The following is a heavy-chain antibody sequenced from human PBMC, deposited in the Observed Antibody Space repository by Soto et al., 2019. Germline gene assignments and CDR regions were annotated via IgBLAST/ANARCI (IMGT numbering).Heavy chain of an antibody. V-gene: IGHV3-30*03. CDR1: GFTFSSYA. Sequence: PGGSLRLACAASGFTFSSYAMHWVRQAPGKGLEWVAIMSYDGNNQYYADSVKGRFTISRDNFKNTLHLQMNSLRAEDTAVYYCARHGGTPDLYFDYWGQGTPVTVSS. CDR3: ARHGGTPDLYFDY. CDR2: MSYDGNNQ. J-gene: IGHJ4*02. D-gene: IGHD3-16*01.